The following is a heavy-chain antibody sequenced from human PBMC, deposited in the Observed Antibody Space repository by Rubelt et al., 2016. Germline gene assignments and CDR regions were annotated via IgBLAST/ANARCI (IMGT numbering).Heavy chain of an antibody. D-gene: IGHD2-2*01. J-gene: IGHJ4*02. CDR2: IYWDDDK. Sequence: QITLKESGPTLVKPTQTLTLTCTFSGFSLSTSGVGVGWIRQPPGKALEWLALIYWDDDKRYSPSLKSRFTVTKDTSKNQVVLTMTNMDPVDTATYYCAHSSGYCSSTSCSGWDYWGQGTLVTVSS. CDR1: GFSLSTSGVG. V-gene: IGHV2-5*02. CDR3: AHSSGYCSSTSCSGWDY.